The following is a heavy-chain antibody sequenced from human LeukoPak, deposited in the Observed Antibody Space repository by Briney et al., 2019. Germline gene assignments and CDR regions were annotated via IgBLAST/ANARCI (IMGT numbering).Heavy chain of an antibody. CDR1: GGSFSGYY. Sequence: SETLSLTCAVYGGSFSGYYWSWIRQPPGKGLEWIGEINHSGSTNYNPSLKSRVTISVDASKNQFSLKLSSVTAADTAAYYCAREGGSSSWFNWFDPWGQGTLVTVSS. D-gene: IGHD6-13*01. CDR3: AREGGSSSWFNWFDP. V-gene: IGHV4-34*01. CDR2: INHSGST. J-gene: IGHJ5*02.